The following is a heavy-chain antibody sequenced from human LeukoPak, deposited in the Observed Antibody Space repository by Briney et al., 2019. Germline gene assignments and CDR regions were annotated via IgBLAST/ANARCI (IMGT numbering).Heavy chain of an antibody. CDR3: ARGGCSGGSCYPYYYYGMDV. D-gene: IGHD2-15*01. CDR2: INSDGSEG. J-gene: IGHJ6*02. Sequence: PGGSLRLSCAVSGFTFSGFWMSWSRQAPGKGLEWVASINSDGSEGYYADVVKGRFTISRDNAKNSLYLQINSLRAEDTAVYYCARGGCSGGSCYPYYYYGMDVWGQGTTVTVSS. CDR1: GFTFSGFW. V-gene: IGHV3-7*03.